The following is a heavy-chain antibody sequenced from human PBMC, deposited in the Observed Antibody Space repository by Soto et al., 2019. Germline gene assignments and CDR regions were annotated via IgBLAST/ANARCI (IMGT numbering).Heavy chain of an antibody. CDR1: GGTFSSYA. CDR3: AGNLGSPPPGRFDP. CDR2: IIPIFGTA. Sequence: QVQLVQSGAEVKKPGSSVKVSCKASGGTFSSYAISWVRQAPGQGLEWMGGIIPIFGTANYALKFAGRGTTSAAKSTSTSYMELSSLRSEDTAVYYCAGNLGSPPPGRFDPWGQGTLVTVSS. V-gene: IGHV1-69*06. J-gene: IGHJ5*02. D-gene: IGHD3-16*01.